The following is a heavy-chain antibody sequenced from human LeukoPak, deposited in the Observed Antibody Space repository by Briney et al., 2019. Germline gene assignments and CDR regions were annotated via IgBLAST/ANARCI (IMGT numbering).Heavy chain of an antibody. V-gene: IGHV3-23*01. D-gene: IGHD3-10*01. CDR3: AKDSVGLLWFGERERPFDY. CDR2: ISSSGGST. J-gene: IGHJ4*02. CDR1: GFTFSSYA. Sequence: GGSLRLSCAASGFTFSSYAMSWVRQAPGKGLEWVSAISSSGGSTYYADSVKGRFTISRDNSKNTLYLQMNSLRAEDTAVYYCAKDSVGLLWFGERERPFDYWGQGTLVTVSS.